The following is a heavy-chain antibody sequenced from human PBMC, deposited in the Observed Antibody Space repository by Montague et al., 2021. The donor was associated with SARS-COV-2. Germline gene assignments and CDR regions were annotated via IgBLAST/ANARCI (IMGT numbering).Heavy chain of an antibody. CDR1: GGSFSGYY. CDR3: ARGQTFDSLLTVYYGMDV. D-gene: IGHD3-9*01. V-gene: IGHV4-34*01. CDR2: INHSGST. Sequence: SETLSLTCAVYGGSFSGYYWSWIRQPPGKGLQWIGEINHSGSTNYNPSLKSRVTISVDTSKNQFSLKLSSVTAADTAVYYCARGQTFDSLLTVYYGMDVWGQGTSVTVSS. J-gene: IGHJ6*02.